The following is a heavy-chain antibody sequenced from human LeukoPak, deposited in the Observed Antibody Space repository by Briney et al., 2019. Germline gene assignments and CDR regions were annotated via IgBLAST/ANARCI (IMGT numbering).Heavy chain of an antibody. J-gene: IGHJ4*02. CDR2: ISYDATTK. V-gene: IGHV3-30*18. CDR1: GFTFSTYG. Sequence: GGSLRLSCAASGFTFSTYGIHWVRQAPGKGLEWVTFISYDATTKSYADSAKGRFTISRDNSKNTVYLQMNSLSDDDTAVYYCAKAGRSFVVVTAHFDYWGQGTLVTVSS. D-gene: IGHD2-21*02. CDR3: AKAGRSFVVVTAHFDY.